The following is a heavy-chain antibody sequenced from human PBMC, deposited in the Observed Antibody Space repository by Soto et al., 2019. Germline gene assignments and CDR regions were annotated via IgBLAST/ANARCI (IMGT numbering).Heavy chain of an antibody. D-gene: IGHD3-10*01. J-gene: IGHJ3*02. V-gene: IGHV4-59*01. Sequence: VQLQASGPGLVKPSETLSLTCTVSGDSIRSNYWYWIRQPPGQGLEWIGYLFYSGSTYYNPSLMSRVTIALDTSENQCSLKLISVTAADTAVYYCSGSPWILGAVHIWGQGTMVIVSA. CDR2: LFYSGST. CDR3: SGSPWILGAVHI. CDR1: GDSIRSNY.